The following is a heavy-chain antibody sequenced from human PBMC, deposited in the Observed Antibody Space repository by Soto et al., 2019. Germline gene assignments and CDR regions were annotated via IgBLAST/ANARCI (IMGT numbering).Heavy chain of an antibody. J-gene: IGHJ5*02. V-gene: IGHV4-31*02. CDR2: IYYSGST. CDR3: AREFIGYCSSTSCYGLWFDP. CDR1: GGFISRGGYY. D-gene: IGHD2-2*01. Sequence: SETLSLTWTVSGGFISRGGYYWSWIRQHPGKGLEWIGYIYYSGSTYYNPSLKSRVTISVDTSKNQFSLKLSSVTAADTAVYYCAREFIGYCSSTSCYGLWFDPWGQGTLVTVSS.